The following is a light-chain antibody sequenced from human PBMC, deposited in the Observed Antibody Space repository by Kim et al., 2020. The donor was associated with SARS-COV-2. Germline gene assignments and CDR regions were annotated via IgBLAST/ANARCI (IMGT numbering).Light chain of an antibody. CDR2: AAS. J-gene: IGKJ4*01. V-gene: IGKV1-16*02. CDR3: QQYDLYPLT. CDR1: QGIGNY. Sequence: ASVGDSVTITCRASQGIGNYLAWIQQKPGKAPKSLIYAASSLQSGVPSKFSGSGSGTFFTLTISSLQPEDCATYYCQQYDLYPLTFGGGTKVDIK.